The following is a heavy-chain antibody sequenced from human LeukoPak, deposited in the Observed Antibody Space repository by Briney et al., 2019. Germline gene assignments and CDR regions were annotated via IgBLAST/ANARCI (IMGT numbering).Heavy chain of an antibody. V-gene: IGHV4-59*01. CDR2: IYYSGSI. CDR3: ARDFGGPNVYWYFDL. Sequence: SETLSLTCTVSGGSISSYYWSWIRQPPGKGLEWIGYIYYSGSINYNPSLKSRVTISVDTSKNQFSLKLSSVTAADTAVYYCARDFGGPNVYWYFDLWGRGTLVTVSS. D-gene: IGHD2-15*01. CDR1: GGSISSYY. J-gene: IGHJ2*01.